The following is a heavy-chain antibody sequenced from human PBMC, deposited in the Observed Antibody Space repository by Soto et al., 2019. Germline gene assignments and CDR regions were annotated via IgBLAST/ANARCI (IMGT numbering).Heavy chain of an antibody. CDR1: GDSVSSNSAA. V-gene: IGHV6-1*01. D-gene: IGHD2-2*02. CDR2: TYYRSKWYN. J-gene: IGHJ6*02. CDR3: ARDAYCSSTSCYRGYYYYGMDV. Sequence: SQTLSLPCAISGDSVSSNSAAWNWIRQSPSRGLEWLGRTYYRSKWYNDYAVSVKSRITINPDTSKNQFSLQLSSVTPEDTAVYYCARDAYCSSTSCYRGYYYYGMDVWGQGTTVTVSS.